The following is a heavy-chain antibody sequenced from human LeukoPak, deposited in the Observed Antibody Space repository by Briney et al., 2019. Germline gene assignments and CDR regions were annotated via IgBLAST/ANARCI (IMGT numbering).Heavy chain of an antibody. Sequence: ASVKVSCKASGYTFTSYYMHWVRQAPGQGLEWMGLINPSGGSTSYAQKFQGRVTMTRDTSTSTVYMELSSLRSEDTAVYYCAAYQNYCSGGSCYLDWGQGTLVTVSS. CDR3: AAYQNYCSGGSCYLD. V-gene: IGHV1-46*01. CDR1: GYTFTSYY. CDR2: INPSGGST. D-gene: IGHD2-15*01. J-gene: IGHJ4*02.